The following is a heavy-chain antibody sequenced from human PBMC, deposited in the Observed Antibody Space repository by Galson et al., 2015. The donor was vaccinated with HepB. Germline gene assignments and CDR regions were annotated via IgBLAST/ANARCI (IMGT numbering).Heavy chain of an antibody. J-gene: IGHJ5*02. V-gene: IGHV3-33*01. D-gene: IGHD2/OR15-2a*01. Sequence: YGMHWVRQSPGKGLEWVAFISYDGTIEYYGDSGKGRYTISRDNSKDTLYLQMSTVGVEDTAVYYCARDLSSRYISAWHFLDTWGLGTLVTVSS. CDR2: ISYDGTIE. CDR3: ARDLSSRYISAWHFLDT. CDR1: YG.